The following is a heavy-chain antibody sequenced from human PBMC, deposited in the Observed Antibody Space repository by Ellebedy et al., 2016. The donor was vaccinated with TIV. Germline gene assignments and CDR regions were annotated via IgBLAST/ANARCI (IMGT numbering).Heavy chain of an antibody. CDR1: GYTFTGYY. V-gene: IGHV1-2*02. Sequence: ASVKVSCXASGYTFTGYYIHWVRQAPGQGLEWMGWLNPNSGGTNYAQKFQGRVTMTRDTSISTAYMELSRLRSDDTAVYYCARTEWKGYCSSTSCSPRGIDYWGQGTLVTVSS. D-gene: IGHD2-2*01. CDR2: LNPNSGGT. CDR3: ARTEWKGYCSSTSCSPRGIDY. J-gene: IGHJ4*02.